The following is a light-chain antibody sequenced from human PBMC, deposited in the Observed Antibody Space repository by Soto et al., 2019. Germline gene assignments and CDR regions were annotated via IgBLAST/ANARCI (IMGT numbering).Light chain of an antibody. J-gene: IGLJ3*02. CDR2: DVT. V-gene: IGLV2-11*01. CDR3: CSYAGAWV. Sequence: QSVLTQPRSVSGSPGQSITISCTGTSSEVAVYNYVSWYQQHPGKAPKLIISDVTERPSGVPDRFSGSKSGNTASLTISGLQADDEADYYCCSYAGAWVFGGGTQLTVL. CDR1: SSEVAVYNY.